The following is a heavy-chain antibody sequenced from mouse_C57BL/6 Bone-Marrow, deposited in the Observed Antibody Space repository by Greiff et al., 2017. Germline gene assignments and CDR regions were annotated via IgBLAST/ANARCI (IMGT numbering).Heavy chain of an antibody. Sequence: VQLQQPGAELVKPGASVKLSCKASGYTFTSYWMHWVKQRPGQGLEWIGMIHPNSGSTNYNEKFKSKATLTVDKSSSTAYMQLSSLTSEDSAVYYCARDDYGGRLSMDYWGQGTSVTVSS. CDR2: IHPNSGST. V-gene: IGHV1-64*01. CDR3: ARDDYGGRLSMDY. D-gene: IGHD1-1*01. J-gene: IGHJ4*01. CDR1: GYTFTSYW.